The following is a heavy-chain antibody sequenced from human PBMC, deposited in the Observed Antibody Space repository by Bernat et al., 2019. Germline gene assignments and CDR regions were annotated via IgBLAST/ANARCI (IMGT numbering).Heavy chain of an antibody. J-gene: IGHJ1*01. Sequence: QITLKESGPTLVKPTQTLTLTCTFSGFSLSTSGVGVGWIRQPPGKALEWLALIYWDDDKRYSPSLKSRLTITKDTSKNQVVLTITNMDPVDTAKYYCAHRPAAAGTGYFQNWGQGTLVTVSS. D-gene: IGHD6-13*01. V-gene: IGHV2-5*02. CDR2: IYWDDDK. CDR1: GFSLSTSGVG. CDR3: AHRPAAAGTGYFQN.